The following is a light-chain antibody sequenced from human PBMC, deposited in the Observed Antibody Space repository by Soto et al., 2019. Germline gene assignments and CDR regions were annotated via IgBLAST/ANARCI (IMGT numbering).Light chain of an antibody. CDR2: GAS. Sequence: EIVMTQSPATLSVSPGERATVSCRASHSVSSNLALYQQKPGQAPRLLIYGASRRAPGIPARFSGSGSGTDFTLTISSLEPEDFAVYYCQQHFNGPISFGQGTRLEI. V-gene: IGKV3D-15*01. CDR1: HSVSSN. CDR3: QQHFNGPIS. J-gene: IGKJ5*01.